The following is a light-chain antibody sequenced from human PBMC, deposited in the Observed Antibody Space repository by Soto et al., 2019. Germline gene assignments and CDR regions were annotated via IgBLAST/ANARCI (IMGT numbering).Light chain of an antibody. V-gene: IGLV2-14*01. CDR2: EVS. J-gene: IGLJ1*01. Sequence: QSALTQPASVSGSPGQSITISCTGTSSDVGGYNYVSWYQQLPGKAPKLMIYEVSNRPSGVSNRFSGSKSGNTASLTISGLQAEDEADYYCSSSTSSIYVFGTGTKVTVL. CDR1: SSDVGGYNY. CDR3: SSSTSSIYV.